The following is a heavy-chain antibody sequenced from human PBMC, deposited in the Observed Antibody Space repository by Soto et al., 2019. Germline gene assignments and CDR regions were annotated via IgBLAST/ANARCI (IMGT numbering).Heavy chain of an antibody. CDR3: ARQNVGYCSGGSCETYGMDV. Sequence: GESLKICCKVSGYSFTSYWIGGVRQMPGKGLEWMGIIYPGDSDTRYSPSFQGQVTISADKSISTAYLQWSSLKASDTAMYYCARQNVGYCSGGSCETYGMDVWGQGTTVTVSS. J-gene: IGHJ6*02. V-gene: IGHV5-51*01. CDR2: IYPGDSDT. D-gene: IGHD2-15*01. CDR1: GYSFTSYW.